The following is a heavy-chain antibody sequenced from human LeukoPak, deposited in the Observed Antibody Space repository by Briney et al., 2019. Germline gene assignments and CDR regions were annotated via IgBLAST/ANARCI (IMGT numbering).Heavy chain of an antibody. Sequence: ASVKVSCKVSGYTLTELSMHWVRQAPGKGLEWMGGFDPEDGETIYAQKFQGRVTMTEDTSTDTAYMELSSLRSEDTAVYYCATDNCSGGSCLFDHWGQGTLVTVSS. CDR2: FDPEDGET. D-gene: IGHD2-15*01. V-gene: IGHV1-24*01. CDR3: ATDNCSGGSCLFDH. CDR1: GYTLTELS. J-gene: IGHJ4*02.